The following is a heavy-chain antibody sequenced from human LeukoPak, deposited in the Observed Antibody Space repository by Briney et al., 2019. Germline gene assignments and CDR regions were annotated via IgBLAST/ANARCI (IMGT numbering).Heavy chain of an antibody. Sequence: TGGSLRLSCAASGFTFSSYAMSWVRQAPGKGLEWVSAISGSGGSTYYADSVKGRFTISRDNSKNTLYLQMNSLRAEDTAVYYCAKAITTVVTPRDLFDYWGQGTLVTVSS. J-gene: IGHJ4*02. CDR1: GFTFSSYA. CDR2: ISGSGGST. D-gene: IGHD4-23*01. V-gene: IGHV3-23*01. CDR3: AKAITTVVTPRDLFDY.